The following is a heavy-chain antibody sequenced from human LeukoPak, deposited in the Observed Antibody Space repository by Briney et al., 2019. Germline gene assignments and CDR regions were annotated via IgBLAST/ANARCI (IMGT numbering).Heavy chain of an antibody. CDR3: ARRNLYDFWSHSNFKEYYYMDV. V-gene: IGHV4-39*01. J-gene: IGHJ6*03. CDR2: IYYSGST. D-gene: IGHD3-3*01. CDR1: GGSISSTSYY. Sequence: PSETLSLTCTVSGGSISSTSYYWGWIRQPPGKGLEWIGTIYYSGSTYYNPSLKSRVTMSVETSKNQFSLKVNSVTAADTAVYYCARRNLYDFWSHSNFKEYYYMDVWGKGTTVIVSS.